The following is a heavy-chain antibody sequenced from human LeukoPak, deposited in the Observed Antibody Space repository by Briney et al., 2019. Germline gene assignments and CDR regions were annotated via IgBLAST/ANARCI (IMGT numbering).Heavy chain of an antibody. V-gene: IGHV5-51*07. Sequence: RGASLKISCKGSGYRFTNYWIAWVHQMPGKGLEWMGIIYPGDSDTRYSPSFQGQVTISADKSISTAYLQWSSLKASDTAMYYCASSRSGWSFDYWGQGTLVTVSS. CDR2: IYPGDSDT. D-gene: IGHD6-19*01. CDR3: ASSRSGWSFDY. J-gene: IGHJ4*02. CDR1: GYRFTNYW.